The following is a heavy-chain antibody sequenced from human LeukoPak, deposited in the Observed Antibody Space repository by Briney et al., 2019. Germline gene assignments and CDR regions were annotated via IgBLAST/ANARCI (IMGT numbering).Heavy chain of an antibody. CDR3: TTDDIAVAGYYFDY. J-gene: IGHJ4*02. Sequence: GGSLRLSCAASGFTFSSAWMSWVRQAPGKGLEWVGRIKSKTDGGTTDYAAPVKGRFTISRDDSKNTLYLQMNSLKTEDTAVYYCTTDDIAVAGYYFDYWGQGTLVTVSS. V-gene: IGHV3-15*01. CDR2: IKSKTDGGTT. CDR1: GFTFSSAW. D-gene: IGHD6-19*01.